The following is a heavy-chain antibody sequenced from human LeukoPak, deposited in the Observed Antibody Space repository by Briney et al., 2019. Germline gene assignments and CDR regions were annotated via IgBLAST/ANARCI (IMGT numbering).Heavy chain of an antibody. CDR2: IYYSGST. CDR3: ARAMHYYDSSGYYDAFDV. CDR1: GSSISSYY. Sequence: SETLSLTCTVTGSSISSYYWSWIRQPPGKGLEWIGYIYYSGSTNYNPSLKSRVTISVDTSKNQFSLKLSSVTAADTAVYYCARAMHYYDSSGYYDAFDVWGQGTMVTVSS. J-gene: IGHJ3*01. D-gene: IGHD3-22*01. V-gene: IGHV4-59*01.